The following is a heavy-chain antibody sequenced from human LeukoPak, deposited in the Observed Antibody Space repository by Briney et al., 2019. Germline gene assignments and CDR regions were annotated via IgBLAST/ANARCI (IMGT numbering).Heavy chain of an antibody. D-gene: IGHD5-18*01. Sequence: PGGSLRLSCAASGFTFSSYAMHWVRQAPGKGLEWVAVISYDGSNKYYADSVKGRFTISRDNSKNTLYLQMNSLRAEDTAVYYCARRGYSYGSTGYYFDYWGQGTLVTVFS. V-gene: IGHV3-30-3*01. CDR3: ARRGYSYGSTGYYFDY. CDR2: ISYDGSNK. CDR1: GFTFSSYA. J-gene: IGHJ4*02.